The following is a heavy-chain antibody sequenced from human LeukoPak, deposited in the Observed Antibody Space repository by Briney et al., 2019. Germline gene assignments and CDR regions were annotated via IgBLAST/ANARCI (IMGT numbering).Heavy chain of an antibody. J-gene: IGHJ4*02. D-gene: IGHD1-26*01. CDR1: GFTFSSYG. CDR3: ATFNSGSYPRDY. Sequence: GGSLRLSCAAPGFTFSSYGMHWVRQAPGKGLEWVAFIRCDGSNKYYADSVKGRFTISRDNSKNTLYLQMNSLRAEDTAVYYCATFNSGSYPRDYWGQGTLVTVSS. V-gene: IGHV3-30*02. CDR2: IRCDGSNK.